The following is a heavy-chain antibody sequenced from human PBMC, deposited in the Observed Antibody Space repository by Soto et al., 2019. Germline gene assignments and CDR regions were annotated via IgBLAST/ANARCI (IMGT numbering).Heavy chain of an antibody. Sequence: EVQLVESGGGLVRPGGSLRLSCAASGFTFRNAWMSWVRQAPGKGLEWVGRIRSNADGGTTNYAAPARDRFTMSRDDSINTLYLQMSGLRTEDTAVYYCTTDVARYWSSTTCNTPQSWVGPWGQGTRVTVSS. CDR2: IRSNADGGTT. D-gene: IGHD2-2*01. V-gene: IGHV3-15*01. J-gene: IGHJ5*02. CDR1: GFTFRNAW. CDR3: TTDVARYWSSTTCNTPQSWVGP.